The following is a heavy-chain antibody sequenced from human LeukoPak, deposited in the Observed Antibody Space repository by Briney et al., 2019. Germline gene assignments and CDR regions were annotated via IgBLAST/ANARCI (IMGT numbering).Heavy chain of an antibody. J-gene: IGHJ4*02. Sequence: GGSLRLSCAASGFTFSSYWMSWVRQAPGKGLEWVATIKNDGSEKNYLDSVKGRFTISRDNAKNSLYLQMSGLRAEDTAVYFCATADWFSFDFWGQGTLVTVSS. CDR2: IKNDGSEK. CDR1: GFTFSSYW. V-gene: IGHV3-7*04. D-gene: IGHD3-9*01. CDR3: ATADWFSFDF.